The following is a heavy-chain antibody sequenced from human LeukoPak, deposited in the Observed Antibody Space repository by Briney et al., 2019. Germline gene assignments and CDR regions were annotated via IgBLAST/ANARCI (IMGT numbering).Heavy chain of an antibody. J-gene: IGHJ4*02. V-gene: IGHV3-7*01. CDR1: GFTFSSYS. Sequence: GGSLRLSCAASGFTFSSYSMNWVRQAPGKGLEWVANIKQDGSEIYYVDSVKGRFTISRDNAENSLYLQMNSLRADDTAVYYCARDKIVGPTTLDYWGQGTLVTVSS. D-gene: IGHD1-26*01. CDR3: ARDKIVGPTTLDY. CDR2: IKQDGSEI.